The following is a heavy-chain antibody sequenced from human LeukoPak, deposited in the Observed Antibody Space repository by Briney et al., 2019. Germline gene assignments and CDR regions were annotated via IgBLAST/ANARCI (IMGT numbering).Heavy chain of an antibody. D-gene: IGHD2-2*01. CDR1: GFTFDDYA. Sequence: GRSLRLSCAASGFTFDDYAMHWVRQAPGKGLEWVSGISWNSGSIGYADSVKGRFTISRDNAKNSLYLQMNSLRAEDTALYYCAEDIGYQGNHVAYYFDYWGQGTLVTVSS. CDR3: AEDIGYQGNHVAYYFDY. V-gene: IGHV3-9*01. CDR2: ISWNSGSI. J-gene: IGHJ4*02.